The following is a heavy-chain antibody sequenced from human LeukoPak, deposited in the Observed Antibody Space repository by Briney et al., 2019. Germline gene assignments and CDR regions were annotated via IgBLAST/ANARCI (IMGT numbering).Heavy chain of an antibody. J-gene: IGHJ6*02. CDR3: ARFWVFGADTSPPYHQGMDL. Sequence: ASVKVSCQTSGYNFKTHAVSWVRQAPGQGLEWMGWISGYNGDTAFAQKFQGRVRMTKDTSTTTAYMELRSLTPDDTAVYYCARFWVFGADTSPPYHQGMDLWGRGTTVTVSS. V-gene: IGHV1-18*01. D-gene: IGHD3-3*01. CDR1: GYNFKTHA. CDR2: ISGYNGDT.